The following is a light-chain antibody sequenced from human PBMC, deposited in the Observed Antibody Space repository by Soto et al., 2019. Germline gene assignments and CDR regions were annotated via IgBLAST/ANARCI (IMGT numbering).Light chain of an antibody. V-gene: IGLV4-69*01. J-gene: IGLJ3*02. Sequence: QLVLTQSPSASASLGASVKLTCTLSSGHSSYAIAWHQQQPEKGPRYLMKLNSDGSHSKGDGIPDRFSGSSSGAERYLTISSLQSEDEADYYCATWDDSLNGLVFGGGTKLTVL. CDR3: ATWDDSLNGLV. CDR1: SGHSSYA. CDR2: LNSDGSH.